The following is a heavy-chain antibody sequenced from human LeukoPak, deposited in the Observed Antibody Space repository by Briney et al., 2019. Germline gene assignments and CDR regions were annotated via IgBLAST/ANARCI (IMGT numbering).Heavy chain of an antibody. J-gene: IGHJ4*02. CDR1: GYTFTGYY. CDR3: ARDRIGGLWFGELLDQYYFDY. Sequence: GGSLRLSCAASGYTFTGYYMHWVRQAPGQGLEWMGWINPNSGGTNYAQKFQGRVTMTRDTSISTAYMEPSRLRSDDTAVYYCARDRIGGLWFGELLDQYYFDYWGQGTLVTVSS. V-gene: IGHV1-2*02. CDR2: INPNSGGT. D-gene: IGHD3-10*01.